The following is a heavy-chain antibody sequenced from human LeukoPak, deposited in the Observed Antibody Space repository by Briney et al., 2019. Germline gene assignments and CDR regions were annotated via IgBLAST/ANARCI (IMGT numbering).Heavy chain of an antibody. CDR2: INHSGST. Sequence: SETLSLTCAVYGGSFSGYYWSWVRQPPGKGLEWIGEINHSGSTNYNPSLKSRVTISVDTSKNQFSLKLSSVTAADTAVYYCASLTMVRGVTGPWGQGTLVTVSS. D-gene: IGHD3-10*01. CDR1: GGSFSGYY. J-gene: IGHJ5*02. V-gene: IGHV4-34*01. CDR3: ASLTMVRGVTGP.